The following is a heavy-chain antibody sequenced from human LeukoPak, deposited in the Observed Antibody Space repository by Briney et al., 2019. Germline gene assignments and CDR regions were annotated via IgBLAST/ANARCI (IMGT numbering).Heavy chain of an antibody. CDR2: ISGSGDST. V-gene: IGHV3-23*01. CDR1: GFTFSIYA. J-gene: IGHJ6*02. Sequence: GGSLRLSCAASGFTFSIYAMSCVRQAPGRGLEWGLGISGSGDSTYYAVSVKGRLTIFRDNSKNTLYLQMNSLRAEDTAVYYCAKDLSYGLDVWGQGTTVTVSS. CDR3: AKDLSYGLDV.